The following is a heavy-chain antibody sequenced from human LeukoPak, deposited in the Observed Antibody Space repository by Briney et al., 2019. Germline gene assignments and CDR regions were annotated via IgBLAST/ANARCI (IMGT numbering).Heavy chain of an antibody. V-gene: IGHV3-30*18. Sequence: GGSLRLSCAASGFTFSSYGMHWVRQAPGKGLEWVAVISYDGSNKYYADSVKGRFTISRDNSKNTLYLQMNSLRAGDTAVYYCAKNGYDNQGVYFDYWGQGTLVTVSS. J-gene: IGHJ4*02. CDR2: ISYDGSNK. D-gene: IGHD3-22*01. CDR1: GFTFSSYG. CDR3: AKNGYDNQGVYFDY.